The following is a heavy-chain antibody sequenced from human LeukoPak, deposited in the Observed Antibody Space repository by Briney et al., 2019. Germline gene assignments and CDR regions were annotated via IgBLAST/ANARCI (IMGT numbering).Heavy chain of an antibody. J-gene: IGHJ6*04. V-gene: IGHV4-34*01. Sequence: SETLSLTCAVYGGSFSGYYWSWIRQPPGKGLEWIGEINHSGSTNYNPSLKSRVTISVDTSKNQFSLKLSSVTAADTAVYYCASWGPCGYSYGRYYYYGIDVWGKGTTVTVSS. CDR1: GGSFSGYY. CDR3: ASWGPCGYSYGRYYYYGIDV. D-gene: IGHD5-18*01. CDR2: INHSGST.